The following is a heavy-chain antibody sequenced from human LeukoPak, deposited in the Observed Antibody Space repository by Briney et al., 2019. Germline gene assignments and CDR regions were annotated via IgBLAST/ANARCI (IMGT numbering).Heavy chain of an antibody. CDR2: IVVGSGNT. V-gene: IGHV1-58*01. D-gene: IGHD3-3*01. CDR1: GSTFGTSA. CDR3: AAGGTIWDFDY. J-gene: IGHJ4*02. Sequence: SVKVSCKASGSTFGTSAVQWVRQARGQGLEWIAWIVVGSGNTNYAQRFQERVTITRDMSARTVYMELTGLRSDGTAVYYCAAGGTIWDFDYWGQGTLVTVSS.